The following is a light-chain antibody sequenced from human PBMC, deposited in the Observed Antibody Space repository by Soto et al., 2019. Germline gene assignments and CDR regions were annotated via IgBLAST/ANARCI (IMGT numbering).Light chain of an antibody. CDR3: SSYTSSSTLEGVV. J-gene: IGLJ2*01. CDR1: SSDVGGYNY. Sequence: QSVLTQPASVSGSPGQSITISCTGTSSDVGGYNYVSWYQQHPGKAPKLMIYDVSNRPSGVSNRFSGSKSGNTASLTISGLQDEDEADYYCSSYTSSSTLEGVVFGGGTKLTVL. CDR2: DVS. V-gene: IGLV2-14*01.